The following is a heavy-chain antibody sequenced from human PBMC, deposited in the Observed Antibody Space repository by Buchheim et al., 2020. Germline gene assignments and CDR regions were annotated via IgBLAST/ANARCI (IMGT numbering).Heavy chain of an antibody. V-gene: IGHV3-7*01. CDR2: INQDGSEK. Sequence: EVQLVQSGGGLVQPGGSLRLSCAASGFTFSDYWMSWVRQAPGKGLEWVANINQDGSEKKYVGSVKGRFTISRDNAENSLYLQMNSLRAEDTAVYYCARGTVAGRNYYFDYWGQGTL. J-gene: IGHJ4*02. CDR3: ARGTVAGRNYYFDY. D-gene: IGHD6-19*01. CDR1: GFTFSDYW.